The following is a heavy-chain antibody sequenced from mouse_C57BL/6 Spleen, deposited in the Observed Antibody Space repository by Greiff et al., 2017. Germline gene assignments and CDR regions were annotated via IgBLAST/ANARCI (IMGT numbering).Heavy chain of an antibody. CDR3: ARDYWSLDYAMDY. CDR2: IYPGDGDT. V-gene: IGHV1-80*01. CDR1: GYAFSSYW. J-gene: IGHJ4*01. D-gene: IGHD2-13*01. Sequence: VQLQQSGAELVKPGASVKISCKASGYAFSSYWMNWVKQRPGKGLEWIGQIYPGDGDTNYNGKFKGKATLTADKSSSTAYMQLSSLTSEDSAVYFCARDYWSLDYAMDYWGQGTSVTVSS.